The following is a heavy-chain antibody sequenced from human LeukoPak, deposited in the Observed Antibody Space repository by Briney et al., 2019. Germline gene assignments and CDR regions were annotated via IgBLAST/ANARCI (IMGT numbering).Heavy chain of an antibody. V-gene: IGHV4-39*07. J-gene: IGHJ4*02. CDR3: AGTGIAVA. CDR1: GGSIRTSSYY. Sequence: SETLSLTCTVSGGSIRTSSYYWGWIRQPPGKGLEWIGSIYYSGSTYFNPSLKSRVTISVDTSKNQFSLKLSSVTATDTAMYYCAGTGIAVAWGQGTLVTVSS. CDR2: IYYSGST. D-gene: IGHD6-19*01.